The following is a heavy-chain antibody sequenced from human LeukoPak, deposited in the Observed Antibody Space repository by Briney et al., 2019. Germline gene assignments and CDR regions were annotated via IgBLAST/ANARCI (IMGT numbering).Heavy chain of an antibody. V-gene: IGHV3-33*06. Sequence: GGSLRLSCAASGFTFSSYGMHWIRQAPGKGLEWVAVIWYDGSNKYYADSVKGRFTISRGNSKNTLYLQMNSLRAEDTAVYYCAKGAIWQPRDWGQGTLVTVSS. D-gene: IGHD3-16*01. J-gene: IGHJ4*02. CDR1: GFTFSSYG. CDR2: IWYDGSNK. CDR3: AKGAIWQPRD.